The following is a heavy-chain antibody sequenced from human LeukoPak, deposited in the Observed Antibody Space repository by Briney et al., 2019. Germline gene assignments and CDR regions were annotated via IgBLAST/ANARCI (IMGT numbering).Heavy chain of an antibody. V-gene: IGHV3-23*01. D-gene: IGHD5-18*01. J-gene: IGHJ4*02. CDR3: AKGNVDTAMVRYYFDY. CDR1: GFTFSSYA. CDR2: ISGSGGST. Sequence: GGSLRLSCAASGFTFSSYAMSWVRQAPGKGLEWVSAISGSGGSTYYADSVKGRFTISRDNSKNTLYLQMNSLRAEDTAVYYCAKGNVDTAMVRYYFDYWGQGTLDTVSS.